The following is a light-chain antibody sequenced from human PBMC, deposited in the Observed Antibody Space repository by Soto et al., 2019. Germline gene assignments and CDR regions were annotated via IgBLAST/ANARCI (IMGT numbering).Light chain of an antibody. CDR3: QQYDNLPPLT. CDR1: QDISNY. CDR2: DAS. J-gene: IGKJ4*01. V-gene: IGKV1-33*01. Sequence: DIQMTQYPSSLSASVGDRVTITCKASQDISNYLNWYQQKPGKAPKLLIYDASNLETGGPSRFSGSGSGTDFTFTISSLQPEDIATYYCQQYDNLPPLTFGGGTKVESK.